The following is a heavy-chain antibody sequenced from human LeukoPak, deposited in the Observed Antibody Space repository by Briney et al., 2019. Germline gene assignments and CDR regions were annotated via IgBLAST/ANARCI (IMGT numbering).Heavy chain of an antibody. CDR2: ISAYNGNT. CDR3: ARELSGAYCGGDCDSEPFDY. J-gene: IGHJ4*02. D-gene: IGHD2-21*01. CDR1: GYTFTSYG. V-gene: IGHV1-18*01. Sequence: ASVKVSCKASGYTFTSYGISWVRQAPGQGLEWMGWISAYNGNTNYAQKLQGRVTMTTDTSTSTAYMELRSLRSDDTAVYYCARELSGAYCGGDCDSEPFDYWGQGTLVTVSS.